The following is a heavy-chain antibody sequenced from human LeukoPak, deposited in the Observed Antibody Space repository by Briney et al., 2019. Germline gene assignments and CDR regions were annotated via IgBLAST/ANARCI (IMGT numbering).Heavy chain of an antibody. CDR2: ISSSSSYT. J-gene: IGHJ4*02. CDR1: GFTFSDYY. V-gene: IGHV3-11*06. D-gene: IGHD2-21*02. Sequence: GGSLRLSCAASGFTFSDYYMTWIRQAPGKGLEWVSYISSSSSYTNYADSVKGRFTISRDNAKNSLYLQMNSLRAEDTAMYYCARGPPVVVTARFDYWGQGTLVTVSS. CDR3: ARGPPVVVTARFDY.